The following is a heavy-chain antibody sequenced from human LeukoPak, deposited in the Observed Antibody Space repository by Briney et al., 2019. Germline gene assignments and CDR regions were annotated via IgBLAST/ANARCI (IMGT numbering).Heavy chain of an antibody. CDR2: IYSSGST. J-gene: IGHJ4*02. D-gene: IGHD3-10*01. Sequence: KPSETLSLTCTVSGGSISGYYWSWIRQPAGKGLEWIEQIYSSGSTYYNPSLKSRLTMSGDTSKNQFSLQLNSVTPEDTAVYYCARDRMVRGVHGLDYWGQGTLVTVSS. CDR3: ARDRMVRGVHGLDY. V-gene: IGHV4-4*07. CDR1: GGSISGYY.